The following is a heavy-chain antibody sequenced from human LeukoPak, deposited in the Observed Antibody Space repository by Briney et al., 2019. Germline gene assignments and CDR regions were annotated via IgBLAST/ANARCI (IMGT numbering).Heavy chain of an antibody. CDR2: IWYDGSNK. Sequence: GGSLRLSCAASGFTFSSYGMHWVRQAPGKGLEWVAVIWYDGSNKYCADSVKGRFTISRDNSKNTLYLQMNSLRAEDTAVYYCARDSEGSYRSSDYYYGMDVWGQGTTVTVSS. J-gene: IGHJ6*02. CDR1: GFTFSSYG. CDR3: ARDSEGSYRSSDYYYGMDV. V-gene: IGHV3-33*01. D-gene: IGHD1-26*01.